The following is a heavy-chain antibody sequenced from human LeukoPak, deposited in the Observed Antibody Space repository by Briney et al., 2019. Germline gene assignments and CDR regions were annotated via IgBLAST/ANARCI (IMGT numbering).Heavy chain of an antibody. CDR1: GFTFSSYA. Sequence: GGSLRLSCAASGFTFSSYAMHWVRQAPGKGLEWVAVISYDGSNEYYTDSVKGRFTIFRDNSRNTLYLQMNSLRAEDTAVYYCARDRGHTGSNFDYWGQGTLVTVSS. V-gene: IGHV3-30-3*01. D-gene: IGHD1-26*01. J-gene: IGHJ4*02. CDR2: ISYDGSNE. CDR3: ARDRGHTGSNFDY.